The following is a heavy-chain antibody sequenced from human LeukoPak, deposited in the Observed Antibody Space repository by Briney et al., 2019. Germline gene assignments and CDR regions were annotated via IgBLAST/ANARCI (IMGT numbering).Heavy chain of an antibody. CDR2: IYYSGST. J-gene: IGHJ4*02. Sequence: SETLSLTCTVSGGSISRGGYYWSWIRQHPGKGLEWIGYIYYSGSTYYDPSLKSRVTISVDTSKNQFSLKLSSVTAADTAVYYCARRSIVVAAVDYWGQGTLVTVSS. CDR1: GGSISRGGYY. CDR3: ARRSIVVAAVDY. V-gene: IGHV4-31*03. D-gene: IGHD3-22*01.